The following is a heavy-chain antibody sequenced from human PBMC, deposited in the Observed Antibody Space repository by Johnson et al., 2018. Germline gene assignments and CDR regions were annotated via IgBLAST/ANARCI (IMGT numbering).Heavy chain of an antibody. Sequence: QLVESGGGLVQPXGSLRLSXAASEFTFSSYSMTWVRQAPGKGLEWVSYISSSSSTIYYADSVTGRFTISRDNAKNSLYLQINSLRDEDTAVYYCARGYTSGRGAFDIWGQGTMVTVSS. J-gene: IGHJ3*02. CDR2: ISSSSSTI. CDR3: ARGYTSGRGAFDI. V-gene: IGHV3-48*02. CDR1: EFTFSSYS. D-gene: IGHD3-10*01.